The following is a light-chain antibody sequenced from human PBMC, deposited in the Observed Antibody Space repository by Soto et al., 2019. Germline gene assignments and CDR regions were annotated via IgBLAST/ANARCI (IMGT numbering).Light chain of an antibody. CDR3: SSYAGSNNLV. J-gene: IGLJ2*01. CDR2: EVT. V-gene: IGLV2-8*01. CDR1: SSDVGGYHY. Sequence: QSALTQPPSASGSPGQSVTISCTGTSSDVGGYHYVSWYQQHPGKAPKLMIHEVTKRPSGAPDRFSGSKSGNTASLTVSGLQGEDEADYYCSSYAGSNNLVFGGGTKLTVL.